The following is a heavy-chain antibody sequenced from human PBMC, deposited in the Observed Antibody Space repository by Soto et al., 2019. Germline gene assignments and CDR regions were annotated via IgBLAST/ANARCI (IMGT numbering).Heavy chain of an antibody. D-gene: IGHD4-17*01. J-gene: IGHJ6*02. CDR3: AKDKFQSTTDGMDV. CDR2: ISGSGGST. Sequence: GGSLRLSCAASGFTFSSYDMSWVRQAPGKGLEWVSAISGSGGSTYYADSVKGRFTTSRDKSKNTLYLQINGLTAEDTAVYYCAKDKFQSTTDGMDVWGQGTTVTVSS. V-gene: IGHV3-23*01. CDR1: GFTFSSYD.